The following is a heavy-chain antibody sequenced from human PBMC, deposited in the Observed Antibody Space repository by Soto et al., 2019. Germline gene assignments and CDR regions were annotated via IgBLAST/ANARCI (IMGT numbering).Heavy chain of an antibody. V-gene: IGHV3-30-3*01. Sequence: QVQLVESGGGVVQPGRSLRLSCAASGFTFSSYAMHWVRQAPGKGLEWVAVISYDGSNKYYADSVKGRFTISRDNSKNTLYLQMNSLRAEDTAVYYCARPRWGYSYGYDISDYWGQGTLVTVSS. CDR2: ISYDGSNK. D-gene: IGHD5-18*01. CDR3: ARPRWGYSYGYDISDY. CDR1: GFTFSSYA. J-gene: IGHJ4*02.